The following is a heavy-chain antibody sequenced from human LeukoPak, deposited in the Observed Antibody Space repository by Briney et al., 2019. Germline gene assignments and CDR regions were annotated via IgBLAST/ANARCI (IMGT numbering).Heavy chain of an antibody. CDR3: ARVSYSYGSRLPVDP. V-gene: IGHV3-7*03. CDR2: IKQDETEK. Sequence: PGGSLRLSCTASGFTFSNFWMGWVRQAPGKGLEWVANIKQDETEKFYLGSVKGRFTISRDNAKNSLYLQMNSLRVEDTALYYCARVSYSYGSRLPVDPWGQGTLVTVSS. J-gene: IGHJ5*02. D-gene: IGHD5-18*01. CDR1: GFTFSNFW.